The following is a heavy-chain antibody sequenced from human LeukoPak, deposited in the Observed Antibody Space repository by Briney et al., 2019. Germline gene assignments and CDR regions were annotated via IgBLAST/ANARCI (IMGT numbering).Heavy chain of an antibody. CDR1: GYTLTELS. J-gene: IGHJ5*02. V-gene: IGHV1-24*01. CDR2: FDPEDGET. D-gene: IGHD3-10*01. Sequence: ASVKVSCKVSGYTLTELSMHWVRQAPGKGLEWMGGFDPEDGETIYAQKFQGRVTMTEDTSTDTAYMELSSLRSKDTAVYYCATARGDMVWGVILSNWFDPWGQGTLVTVSS. CDR3: ATARGDMVWGVILSNWFDP.